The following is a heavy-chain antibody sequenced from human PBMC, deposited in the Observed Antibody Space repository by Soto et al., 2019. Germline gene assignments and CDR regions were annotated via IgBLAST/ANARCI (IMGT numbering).Heavy chain of an antibody. CDR2: ISSSSSTI. V-gene: IGHV3-48*01. Sequence: GGSLRLSCAASGFTFSSYSMNWVRQAPGKGLEWVSYISSSSSTIYYADSVKGRFTISRDNAKNSLYLQMNSLRAEDTAVYYCAAPPKKEKNYDFWSGYDYYYYYVDVWGKGTTVTVSS. J-gene: IGHJ6*03. CDR3: AAPPKKEKNYDFWSGYDYYYYYVDV. D-gene: IGHD3-3*01. CDR1: GFTFSSYS.